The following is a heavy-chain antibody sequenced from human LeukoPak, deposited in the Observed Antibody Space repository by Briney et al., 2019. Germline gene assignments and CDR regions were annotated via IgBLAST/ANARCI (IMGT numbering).Heavy chain of an antibody. CDR1: GDTFTSYY. J-gene: IGHJ3*02. CDR2: INPSGGST. V-gene: IGHV1-46*01. D-gene: IGHD3-10*02. Sequence: ASVKVSCKASGDTFTSYYMHWVRQAPGQGLKWMGIINPSGGSTSYAQKFQGGVTMTRDTSTSTVYMELSSLRSEDTAVYYCARDLFHSAFDIWGQGTMVTVSS. CDR3: ARDLFHSAFDI.